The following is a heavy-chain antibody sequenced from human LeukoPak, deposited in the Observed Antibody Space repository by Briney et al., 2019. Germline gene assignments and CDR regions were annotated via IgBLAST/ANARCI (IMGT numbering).Heavy chain of an antibody. Sequence: SETLSLTCTVSGGSISSYYWSWIRQPPGKGLEWIGYIYYSGSTNYNPSLKSRVTISVDTSKNQFSLKLSSVTAADTAVYYCARVEVAWVRGVNIWFDPWGQGTLVTVSS. CDR1: GGSISSYY. CDR2: IYYSGST. V-gene: IGHV4-59*01. CDR3: ARVEVAWVRGVNIWFDP. D-gene: IGHD3-10*01. J-gene: IGHJ5*02.